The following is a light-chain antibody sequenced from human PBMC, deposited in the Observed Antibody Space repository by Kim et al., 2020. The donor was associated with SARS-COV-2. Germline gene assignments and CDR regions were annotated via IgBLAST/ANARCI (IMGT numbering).Light chain of an antibody. CDR1: RGISDN. Sequence: SASVGDRVTITCRESRGISDNLAWYQQKPGAAPKLLIHGASNLQTGVPSRFGGTGAGTHFTLTISSLQPEDFATYYCLQDYNYPYTFGQGTKLEI. V-gene: IGKV1-6*01. CDR2: GAS. J-gene: IGKJ2*01. CDR3: LQDYNYPYT.